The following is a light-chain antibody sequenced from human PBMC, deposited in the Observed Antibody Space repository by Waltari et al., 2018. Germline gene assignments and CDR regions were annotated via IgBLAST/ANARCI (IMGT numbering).Light chain of an antibody. CDR2: EDS. CDR3: QVWDSGGDRVV. V-gene: IGLV3-21*02. Sequence: YVLTQPPSVSVAPGQTARITGAGTNIREKRVHWYQQKPGQAPGLVVHEDSARPPGVPGRFAGSNSGSTATVTISRVEAGDEADYYCQVWDSGGDRVVFGGGTRLSVL. J-gene: IGLJ2*01. CDR1: NIREKR.